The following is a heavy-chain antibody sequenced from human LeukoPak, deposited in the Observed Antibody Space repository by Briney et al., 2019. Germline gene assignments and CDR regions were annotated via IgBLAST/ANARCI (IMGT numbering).Heavy chain of an antibody. CDR2: INPNSGGT. V-gene: IGHV1-2*02. D-gene: IGHD5-12*01. CDR3: ALRSRGYSGYDAFDY. J-gene: IGHJ4*02. Sequence: ASVKVSCEASGYTFTGYYMHWVRQAPGQGLEWMGWINPNSGGTNYAQKFQGRATMTRDTSISTAYMELSRLRSDDTAVYYCALRSRGYSGYDAFDYWGQGTLVTVSS. CDR1: GYTFTGYY.